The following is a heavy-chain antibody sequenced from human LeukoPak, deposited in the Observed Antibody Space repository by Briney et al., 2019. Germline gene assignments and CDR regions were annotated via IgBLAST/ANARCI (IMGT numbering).Heavy chain of an antibody. D-gene: IGHD3-9*01. V-gene: IGHV4-39*07. J-gene: IGHJ5*02. CDR2: IFYSGST. CDR1: GGSISTSNYY. Sequence: SETLSLTCTVSGGSISTSNYYWGWIRQPPGKGLEWIGNIFYSGSTYYNPSLKSRVTISVDTSKNQFSLKLSSVTAADTAVYYCARIGAYYDILTGYYKATPWFDPWGQGTLVTVSS. CDR3: ARIGAYYDILTGYYKATPWFDP.